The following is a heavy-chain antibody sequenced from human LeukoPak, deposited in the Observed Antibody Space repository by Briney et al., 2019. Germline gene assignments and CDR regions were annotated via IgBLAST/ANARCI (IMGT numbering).Heavy chain of an antibody. D-gene: IGHD3-10*01. Sequence: SETLSLTCTVSGDSISGYYWSWIRQSPGQGLECLEYVYYTGDTTYKPSLESRVTMSVDTCKNQFSLKLTSVTAADTAVYYGARGRDYYGSGSYRRGYYYGMDVWGQGTTVIVSS. V-gene: IGHV4-59*12. CDR1: GDSISGYY. CDR3: ARGRDYYGSGSYRRGYYYGMDV. J-gene: IGHJ6*02. CDR2: VYYTGDT.